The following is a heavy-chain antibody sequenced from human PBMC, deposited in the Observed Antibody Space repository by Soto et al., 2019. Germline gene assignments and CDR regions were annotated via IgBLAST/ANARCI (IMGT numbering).Heavy chain of an antibody. Sequence: ASVKVSCKASGYPFTSFGISWVRQAPGQGLEWMGWISPDNGNTNYSQKFQGRVTITRDTSASTAYMELSSLRSEDTAVYYCARDTAPSEVWGQGTTVTVSS. J-gene: IGHJ6*02. CDR3: ARDTAPSEV. V-gene: IGHV1-18*01. CDR2: ISPDNGNT. D-gene: IGHD4-17*01. CDR1: GYPFTSFG.